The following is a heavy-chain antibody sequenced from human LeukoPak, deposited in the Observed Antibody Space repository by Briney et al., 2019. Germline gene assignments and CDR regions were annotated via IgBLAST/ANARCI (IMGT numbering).Heavy chain of an antibody. CDR3: ARDPRGTLKGTYSDY. D-gene: IGHD3-16*01. CDR1: GGSVNSXXXX. Sequence: SETLSLTCTVSGGSVNSXXXXXSWIRQPPXXXXXXXXYIYYNGNTNYNPSLKSRVTISIDTSKNQLSLKLTSVTAADTAVYFCARDPRGTLKGTYSDYWGQGTLVTVSS. CDR2: IYYNGNT. J-gene: IGHJ4*02. V-gene: IGHV4-61*01.